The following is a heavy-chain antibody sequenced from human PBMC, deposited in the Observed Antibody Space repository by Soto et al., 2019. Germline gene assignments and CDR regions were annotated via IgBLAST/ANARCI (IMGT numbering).Heavy chain of an antibody. CDR2: ISYDGSNT. CDR1: GFTFSSYG. CDR3: AKEGGLSGSYYISSSYYFDY. V-gene: IGHV3-30*18. J-gene: IGHJ4*02. D-gene: IGHD1-26*01. Sequence: QVQLVESGGGVVQPGRSLRLSCVASGFTFSSYGMHWVRQAPGKGLEWVAIISYDGSNTYYADSVKGRFTISRDNSKNTLYLKMNSLRAKDTSVYYCAKEGGLSGSYYISSSYYFDYWGQGTLVTVSS.